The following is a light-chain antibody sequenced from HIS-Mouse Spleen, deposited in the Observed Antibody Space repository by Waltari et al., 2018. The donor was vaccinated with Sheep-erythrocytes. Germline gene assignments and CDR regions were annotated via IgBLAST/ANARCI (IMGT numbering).Light chain of an antibody. V-gene: IGLV2-14*01. CDR2: EGS. Sequence: QSALTQPASVSGSPGQSITISCTGTSSDVGGYNYVSWYQQHPGKAPKLMIYEGSNRPAGVSNRFSGSESGNTASLTISGLQAEDEADYYCSSYTSSSTHVVFGGGTKLTVL. J-gene: IGLJ2*01. CDR3: SSYTSSSTHVV. CDR1: SSDVGGYNY.